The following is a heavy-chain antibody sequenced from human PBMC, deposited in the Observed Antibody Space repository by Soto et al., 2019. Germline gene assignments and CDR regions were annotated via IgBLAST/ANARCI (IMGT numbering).Heavy chain of an antibody. CDR2: IGGGGAT. CDR1: GFTFSTYV. Sequence: EVQLLDSGGGLVQPGGSLRLSCAASGFTFSTYVMSWVRQAPGKGLEWVSSIGGGGATFYADSVKGRFTISRDNSKNTMYLQMNSLRDDDMGIYYCATYPDGAHVPPYDYWGQGTLVTVSS. D-gene: IGHD2-21*01. V-gene: IGHV3-23*01. CDR3: ATYPDGAHVPPYDY. J-gene: IGHJ4*02.